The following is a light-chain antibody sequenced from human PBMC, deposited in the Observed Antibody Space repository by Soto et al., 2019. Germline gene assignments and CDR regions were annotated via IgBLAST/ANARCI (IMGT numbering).Light chain of an antibody. CDR2: DAS. Sequence: EIVLTQSPATLSLSPGERATLSCRASQSVSSYLAWYQQKAGQAPRLLMYDASNRATGIPSRFRGSGSGTDFTLTISSLEPEDFAVYYCQQRSDWPPTFGQGTKLQIK. CDR1: QSVSSY. J-gene: IGKJ2*01. V-gene: IGKV3-11*01. CDR3: QQRSDWPPT.